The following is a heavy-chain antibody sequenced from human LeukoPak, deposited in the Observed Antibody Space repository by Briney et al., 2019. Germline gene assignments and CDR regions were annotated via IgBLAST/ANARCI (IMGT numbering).Heavy chain of an antibody. J-gene: IGHJ4*02. CDR2: IIPILGIP. D-gene: IGHD3-9*01. V-gene: IGHV1-69*04. Sequence: SVKVSCKASGGTFNSYVISWVRQAPGQGLEWMGRIIPILGIPNYAQKFQGRVTITADKSTSTAYMELSSLRSEDTAVYYCARDPPQNYDFLTGYYNYWGQGTLVTVSS. CDR1: GGTFNSYV. CDR3: ARDPPQNYDFLTGYYNY.